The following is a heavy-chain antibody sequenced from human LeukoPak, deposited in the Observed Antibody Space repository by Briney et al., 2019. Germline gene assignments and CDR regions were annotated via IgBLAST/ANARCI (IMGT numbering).Heavy chain of an antibody. D-gene: IGHD1-26*01. CDR3: ASTYSGSYYAFDI. CDR2: ISSSSSYI. CDR1: GFTFSSYS. Sequence: PGGSLRLSCAASGFTFSSYSMNWVRQAPGKGLEWVSSISSSSSYIYYADSVKGRFTISRDNAKNSLYLQMNSLRAEDTAVYYCASTYSGSYYAFDIWGQGTMVTVSS. J-gene: IGHJ3*02. V-gene: IGHV3-21*01.